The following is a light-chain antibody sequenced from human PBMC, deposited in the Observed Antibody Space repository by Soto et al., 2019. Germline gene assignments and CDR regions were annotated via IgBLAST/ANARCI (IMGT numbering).Light chain of an antibody. CDR3: ISYASSYTLI. CDR1: TGPVAWDHF. J-gene: IGLJ2*01. CDR2: DTK. Sequence: QAVVTQEPSLTVSPGGTVTLTCASSTGPVAWDHFPYWFQQKPGQAPRTLIYDTKNKHSWTPVRFSGSLLGGRAALTLSGAQLDDEADYYCISYASSYTLIFGGGTQLTVL. V-gene: IGLV7-46*01.